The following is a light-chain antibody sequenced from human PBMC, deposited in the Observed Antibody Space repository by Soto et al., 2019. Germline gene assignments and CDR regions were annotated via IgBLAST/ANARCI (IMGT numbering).Light chain of an antibody. CDR3: QTWGTGIVV. CDR2: LNSDGSH. J-gene: IGLJ2*01. Sequence: QLVLTQSPSASASLGASVKLTCTLSSGHSSYAIAWHQQQPGKGPRYLMRLNSDGSHSKGDGIPDRFSGSSSGAERYLTISSLQSEDETDYYYQTWGTGIVVFGGGTKVTVL. CDR1: SGHSSYA. V-gene: IGLV4-69*01.